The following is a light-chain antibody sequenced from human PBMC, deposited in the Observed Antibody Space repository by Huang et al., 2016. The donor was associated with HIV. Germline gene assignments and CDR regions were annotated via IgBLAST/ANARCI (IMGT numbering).Light chain of an antibody. Sequence: DIVMTQSPATLSVFPGERATLSCRASQSVSSTLAWYQQKPGQAPRLLIYGASTRATGIPARFSGSGSGTEFTLTISSLQSEDFAVYYCQQYNDWPLFTFGPGTKVDIK. J-gene: IGKJ3*01. CDR2: GAS. V-gene: IGKV3-15*01. CDR3: QQYNDWPLFT. CDR1: QSVSST.